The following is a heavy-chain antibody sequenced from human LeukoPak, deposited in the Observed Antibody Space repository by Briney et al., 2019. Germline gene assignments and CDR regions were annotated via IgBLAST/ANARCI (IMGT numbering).Heavy chain of an antibody. J-gene: IGHJ3*01. CDR3: GMSGDRVPLQDDVFDV. D-gene: IGHD1-26*01. CDR1: GYSFTSYC. CDR2: IYPGDSGP. Sequence: GESLKISCKVSGYSFTSYCIGWVRQMPGKGLGLMGIIYPGDSGPTYSPSFQGQVTISVDKSINTAYLQWSSLQASDTAMYYCGMSGDRVPLQDDVFDVWGQGTMVTVST. V-gene: IGHV5-51*01.